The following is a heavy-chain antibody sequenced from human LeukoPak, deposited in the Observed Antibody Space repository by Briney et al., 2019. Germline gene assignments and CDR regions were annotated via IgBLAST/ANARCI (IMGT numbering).Heavy chain of an antibody. D-gene: IGHD3-10*01. J-gene: IGHJ3*02. Sequence: SETLSLTCTVSGGSISSYYWSWIRQPPGKGLEWIGYIYYSGSTNYNPSLKSRVTISVDTSKNQFSLKLSSVTVADTAVYYCARNKAMVRGVIVAFDIWGQGTMVTVSS. CDR1: GGSISSYY. CDR2: IYYSGST. V-gene: IGHV4-59*01. CDR3: ARNKAMVRGVIVAFDI.